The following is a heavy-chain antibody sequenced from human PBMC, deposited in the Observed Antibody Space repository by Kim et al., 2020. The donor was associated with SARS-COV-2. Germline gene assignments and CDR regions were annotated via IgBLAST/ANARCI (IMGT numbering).Heavy chain of an antibody. D-gene: IGHD4-17*01. Sequence: SETLSLTCTVSGGSISSGDYYWSWIRQPPGKGLEWIGYIYYSGSTYYNPSLKSRVTISVDTSKNQFSLKLSSVTAADTAVYYCAREAQTSPALDYWGQGTLVTVSS. CDR3: AREAQTSPALDY. CDR1: GGSISSGDYY. V-gene: IGHV4-30-4*01. CDR2: IYYSGST. J-gene: IGHJ4*02.